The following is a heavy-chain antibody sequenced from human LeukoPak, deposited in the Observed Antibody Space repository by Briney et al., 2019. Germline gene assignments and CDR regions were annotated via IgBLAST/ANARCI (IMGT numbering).Heavy chain of an antibody. D-gene: IGHD6-19*01. CDR3: ARISSGCPLGYFDY. Sequence: SGPALVKPTQTLTLTCTFSGFSLSTSGMCVSWIRQPPGKALEWLARIDWDDDKYYSTSLKTRLTISKDTSKNQVVLTMTNMDPVDTATYYCARISSGCPLGYFDYWGQGTLVTVSS. CDR2: IDWDDDK. J-gene: IGHJ4*02. CDR1: GFSLSTSGMC. V-gene: IGHV2-70*11.